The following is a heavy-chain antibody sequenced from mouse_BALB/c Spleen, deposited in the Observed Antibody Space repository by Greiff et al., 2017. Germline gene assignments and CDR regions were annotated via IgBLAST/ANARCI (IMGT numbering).Heavy chain of an antibody. Sequence: QVQLQQPGAELVRPGASVKLSCKASGYSFTSYWMNWVKQRPGQGLEWIGMIHPSASDTRLNQKFKDKATLTVDKSSSTAYMQLSSPTSEDSAVYYCARGYYGSNYYFDYWGQGTTLTVSS. CDR1: GYSFTSYW. V-gene: IGHV1-74*01. D-gene: IGHD1-1*01. CDR3: ARGYYGSNYYFDY. J-gene: IGHJ2*01. CDR2: IHPSASDT.